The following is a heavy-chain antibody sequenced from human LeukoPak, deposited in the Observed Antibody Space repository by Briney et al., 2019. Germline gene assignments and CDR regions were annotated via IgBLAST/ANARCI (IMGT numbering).Heavy chain of an antibody. D-gene: IGHD2-2*01. Sequence: ASVKVSCKASGYTFTSYYMHWVRQAPGQGLEWMGIINPSGGSTSYAQKFQGGVTMTRDTSTSTVYMELSSLRSEDTAVYYCAREEYQLLHFDYWGQGALVTVSS. CDR3: AREEYQLLHFDY. J-gene: IGHJ4*02. CDR2: INPSGGST. CDR1: GYTFTSYY. V-gene: IGHV1-46*03.